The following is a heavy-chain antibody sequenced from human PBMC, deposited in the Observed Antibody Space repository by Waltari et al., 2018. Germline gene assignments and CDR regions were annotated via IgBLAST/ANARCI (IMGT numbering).Heavy chain of an antibody. J-gene: IGHJ5*02. Sequence: SVKVSCKASGGTFSSYAISWVRQAPGQGLEWIGGIIPIFGTANYAQKFQGRVTITADESTSTAYMELSSLRSEDTAVYYGAVRGSGVGFDPWGQGTLVTVSS. CDR1: GGTFSSYA. CDR2: IIPIFGTA. CDR3: AVRGSGVGFDP. V-gene: IGHV1-69*13. D-gene: IGHD3-10*01.